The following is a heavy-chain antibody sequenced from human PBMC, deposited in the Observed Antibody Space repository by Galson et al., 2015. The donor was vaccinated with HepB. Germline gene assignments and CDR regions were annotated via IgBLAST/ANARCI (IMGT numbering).Heavy chain of an antibody. CDR2: ISSGGGSP. CDR1: GFTFSSYG. D-gene: IGHD3-3*01. V-gene: IGHV3-23*01. Sequence: SLRLSCAASGFTFSSYGMTWVRQAPGKGLEWVSAISSGGGSPFYADSVKGRFTISRDNSKNTLYLQMNSLRAEDTAIYYCAKDRDDFWSGYYDYWGQGSLVTVSS. CDR3: AKDRDDFWSGYYDY. J-gene: IGHJ4*02.